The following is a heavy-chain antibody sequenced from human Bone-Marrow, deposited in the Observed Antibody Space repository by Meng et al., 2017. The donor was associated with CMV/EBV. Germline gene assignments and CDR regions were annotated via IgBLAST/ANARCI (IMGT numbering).Heavy chain of an antibody. J-gene: IGHJ4*02. CDR1: GFTFSDYY. D-gene: IGHD6-19*01. CDR3: AAGYTSAWTPPGY. CDR2: IRSSGNII. V-gene: IGHV3-11*01. Sequence: SLKISCVASGFTFSDYYMSWIRQAPGKGLEWTSYIRSSGNIIYYADSVKGRFTISRDNAKNSLDLQMNNLRAEDTAVYYCAAGYTSAWTPPGYWGQGTRVTVYS.